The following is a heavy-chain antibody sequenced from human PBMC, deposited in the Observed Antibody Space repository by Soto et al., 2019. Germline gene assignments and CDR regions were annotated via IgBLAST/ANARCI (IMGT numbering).Heavy chain of an antibody. Sequence: GASVKVSCKASGYNFSAYAIHWVRQAPGQRLEWMGWINVGDANLRYSQKFQGRFTISRDTSASTAYMELSSLTSEDTALYYCALGALDYWGQGTLVTVSS. CDR1: GYNFSAYA. J-gene: IGHJ4*02. CDR3: ALGALDY. D-gene: IGHD3-16*01. CDR2: INVGDANL. V-gene: IGHV1-3*01.